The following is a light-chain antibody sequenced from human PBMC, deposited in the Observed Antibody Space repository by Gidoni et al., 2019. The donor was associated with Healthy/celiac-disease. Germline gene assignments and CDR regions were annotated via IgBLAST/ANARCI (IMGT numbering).Light chain of an antibody. V-gene: IGKV1-33*01. CDR3: QQYRT. Sequence: DIQMTQSPSSLSASVGDRVTITCQASQDISNYLNWYQQKPGKAPKPLIYDASNLETGVPSRFSGSGSGTDFTFTISSLQPEDIATYYCQQYRTFGPGTKVEIK. J-gene: IGKJ3*01. CDR1: QDISNY. CDR2: DAS.